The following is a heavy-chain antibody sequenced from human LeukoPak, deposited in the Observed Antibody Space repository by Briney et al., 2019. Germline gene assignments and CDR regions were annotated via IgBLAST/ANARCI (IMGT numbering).Heavy chain of an antibody. V-gene: IGHV3-30*02. CDR2: IRYDGSNK. CDR3: AKDGRDGYETFNY. J-gene: IGHJ4*02. Sequence: PGGSLRLSCAASGFTFSSYGMHWVRQAPGKGLEWVAFIRYDGSNKYYADSVKGRFTISRDNSKNTLYLQMNSLRAEDTAVYYCAKDGRDGYETFNYWGQGTLVTVSS. D-gene: IGHD5-24*01. CDR1: GFTFSSYG.